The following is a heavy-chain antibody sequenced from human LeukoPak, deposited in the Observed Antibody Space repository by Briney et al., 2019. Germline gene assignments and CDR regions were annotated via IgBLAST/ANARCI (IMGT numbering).Heavy chain of an antibody. CDR1: GGTFSSYA. V-gene: IGHV1-69*13. J-gene: IGHJ4*02. Sequence: GASVKVSCKASGGTFSSYAISWVRQAPGQGLEWMGGIIPIFGTATYAQKFQGRVTITSDESTSTAYVELSSLRSGDTAVYYCAGGGTYYDFWSGYWLDYWGQGTLVTVSS. D-gene: IGHD3-3*01. CDR2: IIPIFGTA. CDR3: AGGGTYYDFWSGYWLDY.